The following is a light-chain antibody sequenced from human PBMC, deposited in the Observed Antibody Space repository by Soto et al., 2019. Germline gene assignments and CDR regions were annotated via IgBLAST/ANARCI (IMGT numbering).Light chain of an antibody. J-gene: IGKJ3*01. Sequence: DIVMTQSPDSLAVSLGERATINCKSSQSVLYSSNNKNYLAWYQQNSGQTPKLLIYWASTRETGVPDRFSGSGSGTDFTLTISSLQAEDVAVYYCQQYYSSPPPTFGAGTKVDIK. CDR2: WAS. CDR3: QQYYSSPPPT. V-gene: IGKV4-1*01. CDR1: QSVLYSSNNKNY.